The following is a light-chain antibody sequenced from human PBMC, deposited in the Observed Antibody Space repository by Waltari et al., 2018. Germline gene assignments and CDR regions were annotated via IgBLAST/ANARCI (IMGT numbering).Light chain of an antibody. CDR1: QNINNY. CDR2: AAS. J-gene: IGKJ2*01. Sequence: DIRMTQSPSSLSASVGDRVTITCRASQNINNYLNWYQQKPGKAPKLLIYAASTLQRVVPSRFSGSGSGTDFTLTISSLQPEDFATYYCQQSSSSPWYTFGQGTKLEI. V-gene: IGKV1-39*01. CDR3: QQSSSSPWYT.